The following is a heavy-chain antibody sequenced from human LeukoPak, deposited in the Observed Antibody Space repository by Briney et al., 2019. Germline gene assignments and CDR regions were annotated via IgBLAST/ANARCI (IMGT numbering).Heavy chain of an antibody. V-gene: IGHV1-69*06. J-gene: IGHJ5*02. CDR1: GGTFSSYA. Sequence: SVKVSCKASGGTFSSYAISWVRQAPGQGLEWMGGIIPIFGTANYAQKFQGRVTITADKSTSTAYMELSSLRSEDTAVYYCARGSCSGRSCSTGYNWFDPWGQGTLVTVSS. D-gene: IGHD2-15*01. CDR2: IIPIFGTA. CDR3: ARGSCSGRSCSTGYNWFDP.